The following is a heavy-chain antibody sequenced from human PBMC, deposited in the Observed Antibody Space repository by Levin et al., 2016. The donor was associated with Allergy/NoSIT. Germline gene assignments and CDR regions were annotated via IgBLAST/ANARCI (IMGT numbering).Heavy chain of an antibody. D-gene: IGHD2-8*01. V-gene: IGHV3-23*01. CDR3: ARDGRPAPVGYCTNGVCYLDY. J-gene: IGHJ4*02. Sequence: WIRQPPGKGLEWVSAISGSGGSTYYADSVKGRFTISRDNSKNTLYLQMNSLRAEDTAVYYCARDGRPAPVGYCTNGVCYLDYWGQGTLVTVSS. CDR2: ISGSGGST.